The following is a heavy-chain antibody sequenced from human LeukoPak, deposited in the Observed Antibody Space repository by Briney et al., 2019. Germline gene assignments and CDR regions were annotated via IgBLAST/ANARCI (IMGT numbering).Heavy chain of an antibody. CDR3: ARGVPAAGAKWFDP. D-gene: IGHD6-13*01. V-gene: IGHV4-4*02. CDR2: VYHSGAT. Sequence: SGTLSLTCAVSRGSITSGNWWTWVRQPPGKGLEWIGEVYHSGATNYNPSLKTRVTISVDKSKNEFSLALTSLNAADTAVYYCARGVPAAGAKWFDPWGQGSLVTVSS. CDR1: RGSITSGNW. J-gene: IGHJ5*02.